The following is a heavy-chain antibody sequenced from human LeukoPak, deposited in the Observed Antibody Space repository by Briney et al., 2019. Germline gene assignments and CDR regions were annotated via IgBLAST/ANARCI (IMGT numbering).Heavy chain of an antibody. CDR1: GAFITNSHW. CDR2: IYHSGTT. V-gene: IGHV4-4*02. J-gene: IGHJ5*02. Sequence: RSSGTLSLTCAVSGAFITNSHWWSWARQPPGKGLEWIGEIYHSGTTNYNPSLKSRVTMSVDKSKNQFSLKLTSVTAADTAVYYCARIDWAGGTWWFDPWGQGTLVTVSS. CDR3: ARIDWAGGTWWFDP. D-gene: IGHD6-13*01.